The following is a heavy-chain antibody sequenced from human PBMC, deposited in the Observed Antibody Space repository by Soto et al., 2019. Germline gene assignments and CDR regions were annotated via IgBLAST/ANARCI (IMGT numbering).Heavy chain of an antibody. Sequence: SETLSLTCDVSGDSISTSSYYWGWIRQPPGKGLEWIASIYYSGATYYNPSLQSRVTISVDTSNNRFSLTLSSLTAADTAVYYCARDRNEYGSGMGYWGQGTLVTVSS. CDR3: ARDRNEYGSGMGY. CDR2: IYYSGAT. D-gene: IGHD3-10*01. CDR1: GDSISTSSYY. J-gene: IGHJ4*02. V-gene: IGHV4-39*02.